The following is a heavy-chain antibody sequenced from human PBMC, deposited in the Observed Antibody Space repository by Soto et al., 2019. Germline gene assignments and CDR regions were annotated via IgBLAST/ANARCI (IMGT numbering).Heavy chain of an antibody. CDR3: ARGYCTNGVCYSFDY. CDR1: GYTFTGYY. J-gene: IGHJ4*02. Sequence: ASVKVSCKASGYTFTGYYMHWVRQSAGQGLEWMGWINPNSGGTNYAQKFQGRVTMTRDTSISTAYMELSRLRSDDTAVYYCARGYCTNGVCYSFDYWGQGTLVTVSS. D-gene: IGHD2-8*01. CDR2: INPNSGGT. V-gene: IGHV1-2*02.